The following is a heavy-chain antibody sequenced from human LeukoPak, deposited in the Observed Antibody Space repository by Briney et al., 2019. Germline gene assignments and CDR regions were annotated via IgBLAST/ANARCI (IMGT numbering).Heavy chain of an antibody. CDR2: ISNSGSTI. CDR3: ARPYSSGWYLDGY. Sequence: PGGSLRLSCAASGFTFSSYEMNWVRQAPGKGLEWVSYISNSGSTIYYADSVKGRFTISRDNAKNSLYLQMNSLRAEDTAVYYCARPYSSGWYLDGYWGQGTLVTVSS. V-gene: IGHV3-48*03. J-gene: IGHJ4*02. CDR1: GFTFSSYE. D-gene: IGHD6-19*01.